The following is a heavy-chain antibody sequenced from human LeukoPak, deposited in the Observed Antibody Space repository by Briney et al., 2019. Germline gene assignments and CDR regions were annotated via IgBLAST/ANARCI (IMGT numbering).Heavy chain of an antibody. D-gene: IGHD2-2*01. CDR3: ARGTKYQLPYYFDY. CDR1: GGSISSYY. Sequence: SETLSLTCTVSGGSISSYYWSWIRQPPGKGLEWIGYTYYSGSTNYNPSLRSRVTISVDTSKNQFSLKLSSVTAADTAVYYCARGTKYQLPYYFDYWGRGTLVTVSS. V-gene: IGHV4-59*01. J-gene: IGHJ4*02. CDR2: TYYSGST.